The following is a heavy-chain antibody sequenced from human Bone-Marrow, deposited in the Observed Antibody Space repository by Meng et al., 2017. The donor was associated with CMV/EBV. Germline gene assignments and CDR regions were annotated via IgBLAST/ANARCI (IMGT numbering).Heavy chain of an antibody. V-gene: IGHV1-2*02. CDR2: INPNSGGT. Sequence: ASVKVSCKASGCTFTGYYMHWVRQAPGQGLEWMGWINPNSGGTNYAQKFQGRVTMTRDTSISTAYMELSRLRSDDTAVYYCARDLWELLPTDGMDVWGQGTTVTVSS. J-gene: IGHJ6*02. D-gene: IGHD1-26*01. CDR3: ARDLWELLPTDGMDV. CDR1: GCTFTGYY.